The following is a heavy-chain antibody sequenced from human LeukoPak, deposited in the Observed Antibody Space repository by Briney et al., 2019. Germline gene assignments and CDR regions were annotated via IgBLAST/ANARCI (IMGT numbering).Heavy chain of an antibody. J-gene: IGHJ4*02. CDR3: ARGLGIGGDSNFDY. CDR1: GGTFSSYA. Sequence: ASVKVSCKASGGTFSSYAISWVRQAPGQGLEWMGGIIPIFGTANYAQKFQGRVTITTDESTSTAYMELSSLRSEDTAVYYCARGLGIGGDSNFDYWGQGTLVTVSS. V-gene: IGHV1-69*05. CDR2: IIPIFGTA. D-gene: IGHD6-13*01.